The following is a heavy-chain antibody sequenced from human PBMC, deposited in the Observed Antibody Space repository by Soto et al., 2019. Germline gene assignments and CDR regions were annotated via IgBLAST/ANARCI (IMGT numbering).Heavy chain of an antibody. V-gene: IGHV1-18*01. Sequence: GASVKVSCKASGYTFTSYGISWVRQAPAQGLEWMGWISAYNGNTNYAQKLQGRVTMTTDTSTSTAYMELRSLRSDDTAVYYCARGPFSYDILTGYREYCYYMDVWGQGTTVTVSS. D-gene: IGHD3-9*01. CDR3: ARGPFSYDILTGYREYCYYMDV. J-gene: IGHJ6*03. CDR2: ISAYNGNT. CDR1: GYTFTSYG.